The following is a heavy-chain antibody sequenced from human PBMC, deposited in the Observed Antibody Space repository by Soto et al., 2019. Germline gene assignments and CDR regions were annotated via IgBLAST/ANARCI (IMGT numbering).Heavy chain of an antibody. CDR2: ISYSGIA. D-gene: IGHD2-15*01. Sequence: SETLSLTCSVSGDSISSGGHYWSWIRQHPGKGPEWIGYISYSGIAYYNPSLESRFTISVDTSKNQFSLRLASVTAADTAVYYCARRWGRSFDYWGRGTLVTVSS. J-gene: IGHJ4*02. CDR1: GDSISSGGHY. V-gene: IGHV4-31*03. CDR3: ARRWGRSFDY.